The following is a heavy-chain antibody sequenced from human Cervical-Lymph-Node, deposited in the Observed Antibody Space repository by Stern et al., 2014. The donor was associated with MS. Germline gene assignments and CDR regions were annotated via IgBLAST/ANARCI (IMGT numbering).Heavy chain of an antibody. CDR1: GFTFSSYG. V-gene: IGHV3-30*03. CDR2: ISYDGNHK. J-gene: IGHJ4*02. Sequence: QLVQSGGAVVQPGRSLRLSCAASGFTFSSYGMPWVRQAPGKGLEWVTVISYDGNHKYYAASVKGRFTISRDNSKNTLHLQMNSVTPDDTAIYYCARDYEDTSMLFDHWGQGTLVTVSS. D-gene: IGHD2-8*01. CDR3: ARDYEDTSMLFDH.